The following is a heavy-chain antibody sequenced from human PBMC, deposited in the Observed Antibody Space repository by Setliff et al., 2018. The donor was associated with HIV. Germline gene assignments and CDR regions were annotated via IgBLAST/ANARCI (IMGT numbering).Heavy chain of an antibody. Sequence: TSETLSLTCTVSGGSINSTSYYWGWIRQPPGNGLEWIGSIYHTGSTYYNPSLKSRLTISVDAPKNQFSLKLSSVTATDTAVYYCARLGAAAAGNRYFDLWGRGTLVTVSS. V-gene: IGHV4-39*01. CDR1: GGSINSTSYY. CDR3: ARLGAAAAGNRYFDL. CDR2: IYHTGST. J-gene: IGHJ2*01. D-gene: IGHD6-13*01.